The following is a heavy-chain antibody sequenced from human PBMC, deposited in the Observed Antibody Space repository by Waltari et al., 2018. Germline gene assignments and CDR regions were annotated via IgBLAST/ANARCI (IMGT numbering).Heavy chain of an antibody. D-gene: IGHD3-22*01. V-gene: IGHV3-30*01. Sequence: QVQLVESGGGVVQPGRSLRLSCAASGFTFSSYAMHWVRQAPGKGLEWVAVISYDGSNKYYADSVKGRFTISRDNSKNTLYLQMNSLRAEDTAVYYCARGFPYYYDSSGYYSYFDYWGQGTLVIVSS. CDR1: GFTFSSYA. CDR2: ISYDGSNK. J-gene: IGHJ4*02. CDR3: ARGFPYYYDSSGYYSYFDY.